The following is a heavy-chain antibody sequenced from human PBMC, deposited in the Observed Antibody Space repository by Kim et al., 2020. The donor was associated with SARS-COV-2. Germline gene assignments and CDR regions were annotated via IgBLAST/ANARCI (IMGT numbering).Heavy chain of an antibody. Sequence: YADSVKGRFTISRDNSKSTLYLQMNSLRAESTAVYYCARGIRSYGDYFDYWGQGTLVTVSS. D-gene: IGHD1-26*01. CDR3: ARGIRSYGDYFDY. J-gene: IGHJ4*02. V-gene: IGHV3-30*05.